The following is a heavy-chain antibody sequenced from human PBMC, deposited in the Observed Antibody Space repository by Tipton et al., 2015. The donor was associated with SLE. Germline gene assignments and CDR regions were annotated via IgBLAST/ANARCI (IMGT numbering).Heavy chain of an antibody. CDR3: ARRGESTSS. D-gene: IGHD3-16*01. V-gene: IGHV4-39*01. J-gene: IGHJ5*02. Sequence: TLSLTCTVSGGSISSSGYYWGWLRQPPGKGLEWIGSIYYSGSTYYNPSLKSRVTISADTSKNQFSLKLNSVTAADTAVYYCARRGESTSSWGQGTLVTVSS. CDR1: GGSISSSGYY. CDR2: IYYSGST.